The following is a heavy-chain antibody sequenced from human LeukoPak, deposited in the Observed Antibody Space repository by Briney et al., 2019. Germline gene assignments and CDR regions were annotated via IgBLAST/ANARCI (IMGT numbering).Heavy chain of an antibody. CDR3: ARKKYYDILTGLYNWFDP. CDR1: GGSFSGYY. V-gene: IGHV4-34*01. J-gene: IGHJ5*02. D-gene: IGHD3-9*01. CDR2: INHSGST. Sequence: PSETLSLTCAVYGGSFSGYYWSWIRQPPGKGLGWIGEINHSGSTTYNPSLKSRVTISVDTSKNQFSLKLSSVTAADTAVYYCARKKYYDILTGLYNWFDPWGQGTLVTVSS.